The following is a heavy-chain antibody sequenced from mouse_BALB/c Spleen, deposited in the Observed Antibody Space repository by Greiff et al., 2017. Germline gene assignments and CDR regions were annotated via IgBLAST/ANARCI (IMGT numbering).Heavy chain of an antibody. CDR3: TREDLLRYFDY. CDR2: ISDGGSYT. CDR1: GFTFSDYY. D-gene: IGHD1-1*01. V-gene: IGHV5-4*02. J-gene: IGHJ2*01. Sequence: EVKVVESGGGLVKPGGSLKLSCAASGFTFSDYYMYWVRQTPEKRLEWVATISDGGSYTYYPDSVKGRFTISRDNAKNTLYLQMSSLKSEDTAMYYCTREDLLRYFDYWGQGTTLTVSS.